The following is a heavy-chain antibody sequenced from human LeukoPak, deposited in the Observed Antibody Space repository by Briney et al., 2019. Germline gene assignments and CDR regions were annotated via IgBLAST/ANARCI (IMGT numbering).Heavy chain of an antibody. CDR1: GFTFSSYG. J-gene: IGHJ4*02. D-gene: IGHD2-15*01. CDR3: ARDGSSHHSLDY. V-gene: IGHV3-33*01. Sequence: PGRSLRLSCAASGFTFSSYGMHWVRQAPGKGLEWVAVIWYDGSNKYYADSVKGRFTISRDNSKNTLYLQMNSLRAEDTAVYYCARDGSSHHSLDYWGQGTLVTVSS. CDR2: IWYDGSNK.